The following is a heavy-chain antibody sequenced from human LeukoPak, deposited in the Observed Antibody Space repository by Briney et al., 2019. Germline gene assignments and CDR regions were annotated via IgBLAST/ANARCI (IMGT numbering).Heavy chain of an antibody. CDR2: IYYSGST. Sequence: SQTLSLTCTVSGGSISSGGYYWSWIRQHPGKGLEWIGYIYYSGSTYYHPSLKSLVTISVDTFKNQFFLKLISVTPADTAVYYCARARYYGDYRPLYYFDYWGQGPLVTVSS. V-gene: IGHV4-31*01. CDR3: ARARYYGDYRPLYYFDY. CDR1: GGSISSGGYY. D-gene: IGHD4-17*01. J-gene: IGHJ4*02.